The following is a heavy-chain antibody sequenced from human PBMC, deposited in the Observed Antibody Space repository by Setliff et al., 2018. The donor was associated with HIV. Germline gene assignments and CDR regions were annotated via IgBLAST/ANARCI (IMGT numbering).Heavy chain of an antibody. CDR1: GASITSSY. CDR2: IYYSGDS. V-gene: IGHV4-59*08. Sequence: SETLSLTCTVSGASITSSYWTWIRQSPGRGLEYLGYIYYSGDSNCSPSLKSRLSMSLDASTSQFSLRLNSLTAADTAMYYCARFARDPTDWGRGILVTVSS. J-gene: IGHJ4*02. CDR3: ARFARDPTD.